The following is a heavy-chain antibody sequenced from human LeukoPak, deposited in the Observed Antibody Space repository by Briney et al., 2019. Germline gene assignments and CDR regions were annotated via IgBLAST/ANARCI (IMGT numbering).Heavy chain of an antibody. CDR2: TDYSGIT. CDR1: GGSISSSSYY. CDR3: VRDQWLEYFDY. J-gene: IGHJ4*02. V-gene: IGHV4-39*07. D-gene: IGHD6-19*01. Sequence: SETLSLTCSVSGGSISSSSYYWGWIRQPPGKGLEWIGSTDYSGITDYNPSLKSRVTISLDTSKNQFSLKLSPVTAADTAVYYCVRDQWLEYFDYWGQGTLVTVSS.